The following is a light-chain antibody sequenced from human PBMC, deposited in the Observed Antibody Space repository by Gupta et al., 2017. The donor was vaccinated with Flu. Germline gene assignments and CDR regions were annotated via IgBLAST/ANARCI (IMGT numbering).Light chain of an antibody. CDR1: QSISSW. Sequence: STLSASVGDRVTFTCRASQSISSWLAWYQQRPGKAPMLLMYRASDLQTGVPSRFSGSGSGTECTLTITSLQPDDFATYYCQQYYTYPYTFGQGTKLEIK. V-gene: IGKV1-5*03. CDR3: QQYYTYPYT. CDR2: RAS. J-gene: IGKJ2*01.